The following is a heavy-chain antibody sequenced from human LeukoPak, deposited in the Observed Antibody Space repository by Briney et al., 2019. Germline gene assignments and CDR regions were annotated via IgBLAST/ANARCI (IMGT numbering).Heavy chain of an antibody. V-gene: IGHV1-8*01. Sequence: ASVKVSCKASGYTLTSYDINWVRQATGQGLEWMGWMNPNSGNTGYAQKFQGRVTMTRNTSISTAYMELSRLRSDDTAVYYCAIRIASSLVDYWGQGTLVTVSS. CDR3: AIRIASSLVDY. CDR2: MNPNSGNT. CDR1: GYTLTSYD. D-gene: IGHD6-13*01. J-gene: IGHJ4*02.